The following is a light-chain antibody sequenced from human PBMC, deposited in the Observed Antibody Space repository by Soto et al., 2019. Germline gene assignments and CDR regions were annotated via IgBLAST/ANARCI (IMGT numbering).Light chain of an antibody. Sequence: QSVLTQPPSASGTPGQRITISCSGSSSNIGSNYVYWYRQIPGTAPKLLIYRSDQRPSGVPDRFSGSKSGTSASLAISGLRSDDEADYYCAAWDDSLSVVVFGGGTKLTVL. CDR3: AAWDDSLSVVV. J-gene: IGLJ2*01. CDR2: RSD. CDR1: SSNIGSNY. V-gene: IGLV1-47*01.